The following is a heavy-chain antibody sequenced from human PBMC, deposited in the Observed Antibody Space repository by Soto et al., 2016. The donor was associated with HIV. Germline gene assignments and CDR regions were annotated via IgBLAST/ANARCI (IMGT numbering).Heavy chain of an antibody. CDR2: TSAYNGNT. CDR1: GYTFTSYG. Sequence: QVQLVQSGAEVKKPGASVKVSCKASGYTFTSYGISWVRQAPGQGLEWMGWTSAYNGNTNYAQKLQGRVTMTTDTSTSTAYMELRSLRSDDTAVYYCARGPYYGDYPDYSYYYMDVWGKGTTVTVSS. D-gene: IGHD4-17*01. V-gene: IGHV1-18*01. J-gene: IGHJ6*03. CDR3: ARGPYYGDYPDYSYYYMDV.